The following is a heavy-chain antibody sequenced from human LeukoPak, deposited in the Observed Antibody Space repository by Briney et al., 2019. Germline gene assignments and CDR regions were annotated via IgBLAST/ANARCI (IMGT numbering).Heavy chain of an antibody. Sequence: AASVKVSCKASGYLFINYGISWLRQAPGQGLECMGWISPYSGNTDYAQKLQGRVTMTTDTSTTTAYMELRSLRFDDTAVYYCARTSGVSVAGSPYYFDFWGQGTLISVSS. J-gene: IGHJ4*02. CDR3: ARTSGVSVAGSPYYFDF. D-gene: IGHD6-19*01. V-gene: IGHV1-18*01. CDR2: ISPYSGNT. CDR1: GYLFINYG.